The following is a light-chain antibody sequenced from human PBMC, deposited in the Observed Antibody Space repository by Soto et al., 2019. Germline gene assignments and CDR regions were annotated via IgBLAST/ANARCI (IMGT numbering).Light chain of an antibody. J-gene: IGKJ2*01. CDR2: AAS. CDR3: QQTFTTPHT. Sequence: AIQVTQSPSSLSASVGDRVTITCRTSQGIRSALGWYQQKPGKVPKLLIYAASTLQSGVPSRFSGSGSGRDFTLTISSLQPEDFATYYCQQTFTTPHTFGQGTKVDIK. V-gene: IGKV1-6*01. CDR1: QGIRSA.